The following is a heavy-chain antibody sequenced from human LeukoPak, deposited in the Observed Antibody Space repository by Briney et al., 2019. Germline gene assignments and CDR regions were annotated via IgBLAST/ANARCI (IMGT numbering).Heavy chain of an antibody. CDR2: MNPNSGNT. Sequence: ASVKVSCKASGYTFTSYDINWVRQATGQGLEWMGWMNPNSGNTGYAQKFQGRVTITRNTSISTAYMELSSLRSEDTAVYYCARGGKTRTSSSPLKVGYYMDVWGKGTTVTVSS. CDR3: ARGGKTRTSSSPLKVGYYMDV. CDR1: GYTFTSYD. V-gene: IGHV1-8*03. J-gene: IGHJ6*03. D-gene: IGHD6-6*01.